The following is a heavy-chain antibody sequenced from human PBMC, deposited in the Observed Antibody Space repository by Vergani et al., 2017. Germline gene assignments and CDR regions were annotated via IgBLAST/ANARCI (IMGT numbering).Heavy chain of an antibody. V-gene: IGHV1-18*01. CDR1: GYSFSSYG. CDR3: ARDAFFSVFGDCAGSTGYPDY. D-gene: IGHD1-7*01. CDR2: IVTYGHK. Sequence: QVQLVQSGAEVKKPGASVKVSCKASGYSFSSYGITWVRQAPGQGLEWMGWIVTYGHKYESQKFQGRVTMTTATSTNTAYLELRSLTYDDTAVYYCARDAFFSVFGDCAGSTGYPDYWGQGTLVTVSS. J-gene: IGHJ4*02.